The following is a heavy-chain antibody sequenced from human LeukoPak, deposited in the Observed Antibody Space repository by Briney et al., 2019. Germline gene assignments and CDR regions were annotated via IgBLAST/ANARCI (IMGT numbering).Heavy chain of an antibody. V-gene: IGHV3-15*01. D-gene: IGHD3-22*01. CDR2: IKSKTDGGTI. CDR1: GFTFSNAW. CDR3: TTGVRDSSGYYNFDY. J-gene: IGHJ4*02. Sequence: GGSLTLSCAASGFTFSNAWMNWVRQRPGKGLEWVGRIKSKTDGGTIDYGAPVKGRFTISRDDSKTTLFLQMNSLKAEDTAMYHCTTGVRDSSGYYNFDYWGQGTLVTVSS.